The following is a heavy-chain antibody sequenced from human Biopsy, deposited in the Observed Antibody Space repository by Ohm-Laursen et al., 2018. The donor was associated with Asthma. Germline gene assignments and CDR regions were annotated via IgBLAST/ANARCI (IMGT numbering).Heavy chain of an antibody. Sequence: SLRLSCAASGFTFSSYGMHWVRQAPGKGLEWVAVISYDGSNKYYADSVKGRFTISRDNSKNTLYLQMNSLRAEDTAVYYCASQSSGQDFWSGYHYFDYWGQGTLVTVSS. CDR1: GFTFSSYG. CDR2: ISYDGSNK. V-gene: IGHV3-30*03. J-gene: IGHJ4*02. D-gene: IGHD3-3*01. CDR3: ASQSSGQDFWSGYHYFDY.